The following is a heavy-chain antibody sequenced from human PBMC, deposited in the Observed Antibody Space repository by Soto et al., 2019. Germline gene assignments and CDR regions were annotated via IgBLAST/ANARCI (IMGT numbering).Heavy chain of an antibody. CDR1: GYTFTGYY. D-gene: IGHD6-6*01. J-gene: IGHJ6*02. V-gene: IGHV1-2*04. CDR2: INPNSGGT. Sequence: ASVKVSCKASGYTFTGYYMHWVRQAPGQGLEWMGWINPNSGGTNYAQKFQGWVTMTRDTSISTAYMELSRLRSDDTAVYYCARGPIAARPPSVSLLEDYYGMDVWGQGTTVTVSS. CDR3: ARGPIAARPPSVSLLEDYYGMDV.